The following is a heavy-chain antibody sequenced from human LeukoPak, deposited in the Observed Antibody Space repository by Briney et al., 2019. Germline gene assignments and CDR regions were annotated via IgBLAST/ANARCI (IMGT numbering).Heavy chain of an antibody. CDR2: ISDRGTT. CDR1: GFTFNNYV. J-gene: IGHJ6*02. D-gene: IGHD3-22*01. CDR3: VKFREQSGYLSRTPKGHYDMHV. Sequence: PGGSLRLSCSASGFTFNNYVMNWVRQAPGKGLEWVSSISDRGTTFYADSVKGRFIISRDNPEDTLSLQMDSLRAEDTAVYYCVKFREQSGYLSRTPKGHYDMHVWGEGTRVRLS. V-gene: IGHV3-23*01.